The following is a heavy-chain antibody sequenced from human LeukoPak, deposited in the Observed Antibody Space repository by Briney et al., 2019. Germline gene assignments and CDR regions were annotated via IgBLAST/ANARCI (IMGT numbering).Heavy chain of an antibody. CDR3: AKDPTGQLGTYFDY. J-gene: IGHJ4*02. CDR2: IRYDGSNE. V-gene: IGHV3-30*02. CDR1: GFTFSSYG. D-gene: IGHD6-13*01. Sequence: GGSLRLSCAASGFTFSSYGMHWVRQAPGKGLEWVAFIRYDGSNEYYADSVKGRFTISRDNSKNTLYLQMNSLRAEDTAVYYCAKDPTGQLGTYFDYWGQGTLVTVSS.